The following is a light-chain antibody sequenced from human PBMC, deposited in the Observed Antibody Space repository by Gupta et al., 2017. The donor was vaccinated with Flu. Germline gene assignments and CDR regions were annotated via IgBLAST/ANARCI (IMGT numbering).Light chain of an antibody. CDR2: DAS. J-gene: IGKJ4*01. CDR1: QSVSSY. V-gene: IGKV3-11*01. CDR3: QQRSNCPVT. Sequence: EIVLTQSPATLSLSPGERATLSCRASQSVSSYLAWYQQKPGQAPRLLIYDASNRATGIPARFSGSGSGTEFTLTISSREPEDFAVYYCQQRSNCPVTVGRGTKVEIK.